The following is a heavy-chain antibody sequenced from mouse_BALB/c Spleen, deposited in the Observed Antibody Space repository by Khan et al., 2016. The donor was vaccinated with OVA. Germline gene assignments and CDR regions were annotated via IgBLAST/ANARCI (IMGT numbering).Heavy chain of an antibody. CDR3: ARISSYWYSDV. CDR2: INTYTGEP. Sequence: QIQLVQSGPELKKPGETVKISCKASGYTFTNYGMNWVKQAPGKGLKWMGWINTYTGEPTYADDFKGRFVFSLEPSASNAYLQISNLKNEDMTTYFCARISSYWYSDVWGAGTTVTVSS. V-gene: IGHV9-1*02. D-gene: IGHD6-2*01. J-gene: IGHJ1*01. CDR1: GYTFTNYG.